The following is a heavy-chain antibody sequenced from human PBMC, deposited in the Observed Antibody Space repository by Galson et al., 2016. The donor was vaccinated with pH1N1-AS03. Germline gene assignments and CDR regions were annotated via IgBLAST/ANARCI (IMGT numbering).Heavy chain of an antibody. CDR2: IFYSVST. D-gene: IGHD3-9*01. CDR3: ARTGFYDILTGSVPPFDF. CDR1: GGSVSSSSYT. J-gene: IGHJ4*02. V-gene: IGHV4-61*01. Sequence: ETLSLTCTVSGGSVSSSSYTWSWIRQPPGRGLERIGYIFYSVSTNYNPSLKSRVTISVDRSKNQYSLKLSSVTAADTAVYYCARTGFYDILTGSVPPFDFWGQGILVTVSS.